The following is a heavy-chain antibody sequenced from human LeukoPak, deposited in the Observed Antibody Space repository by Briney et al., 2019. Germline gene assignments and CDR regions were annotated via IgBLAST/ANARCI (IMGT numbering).Heavy chain of an antibody. J-gene: IGHJ4*02. CDR1: GGSISSGGYY. CDR2: IYYSGST. Sequence: SETLSLTCTVSGGSISSGGYYWSWIRQHPGKGLEWIGYIYYSGSTYYNPSLKSRVTISVDTSKNQFSLKLSSVTAADTAVYYCARDNWNWGYSNFDYWGQGTLVTVSS. CDR3: ARDNWNWGYSNFDY. V-gene: IGHV4-31*03. D-gene: IGHD7-27*01.